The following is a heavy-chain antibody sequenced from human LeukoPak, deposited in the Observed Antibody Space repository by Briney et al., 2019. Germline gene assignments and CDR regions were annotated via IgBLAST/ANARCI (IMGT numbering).Heavy chain of an antibody. J-gene: IGHJ3*02. D-gene: IGHD3-10*01. V-gene: IGHV3-74*01. CDR1: GGSISNTN. CDR3: ARDYGSGNYAFDI. Sequence: ETLSLTCGVSGGSISNTNWWTWVRQPPGKGLVWVSRINSDGSSTSYADSVKGRFTISRDNAKNTLYLQMNSLRAEDTAVYYCARDYGSGNYAFDIWGQGTMVTVSS. CDR2: INSDGSST.